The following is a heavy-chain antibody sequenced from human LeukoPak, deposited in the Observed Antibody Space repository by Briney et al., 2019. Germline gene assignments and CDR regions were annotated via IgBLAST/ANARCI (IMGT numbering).Heavy chain of an antibody. CDR3: ARQPNKNFSDY. J-gene: IGHJ4*02. V-gene: IGHV4-59*08. CDR1: GGSISSYY. Sequence: PSETLSLTCTGSGGSISSYYWSWIRQPPGKGLEWIGYIYYSGGTNYNPSLKSRVTMSVDTSRNQFSLKVTSATAADTAVYYCARQPNKNFSDYWGPGTPVTVSS. CDR2: IYYSGGT.